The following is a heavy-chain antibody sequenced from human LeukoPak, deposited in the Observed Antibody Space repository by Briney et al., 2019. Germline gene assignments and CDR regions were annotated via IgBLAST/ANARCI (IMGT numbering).Heavy chain of an antibody. Sequence: ASVKVSCKASGYTFTGYYMHWVRQAPGHGLEWMGWINPNSGGTNYAQKFQGRVTMTRDTSISTAYMELSRLRSDDTAVYYCASALLLGVAFDIWGQGTMATVSS. CDR3: ASALLLGVAFDI. D-gene: IGHD3-10*01. CDR2: INPNSGGT. V-gene: IGHV1-2*02. J-gene: IGHJ3*02. CDR1: GYTFTGYY.